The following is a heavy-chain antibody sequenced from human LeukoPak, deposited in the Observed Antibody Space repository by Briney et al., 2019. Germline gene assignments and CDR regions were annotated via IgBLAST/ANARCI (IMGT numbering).Heavy chain of an antibody. J-gene: IGHJ4*02. V-gene: IGHV4-59*01. CDR1: GGSISSYY. D-gene: IGHD2-2*02. CDR2: IYYSGST. Sequence: SETLSLTCTVSGGSISSYYWSWIQQPPGKGLEWIGYIYYSGSTNYNPSLKSRVTISVDTSKNQFSLKLSSVTAADTAVYYCARKLYDYFDYWGQGTLVTVSS. CDR3: ARKLYDYFDY.